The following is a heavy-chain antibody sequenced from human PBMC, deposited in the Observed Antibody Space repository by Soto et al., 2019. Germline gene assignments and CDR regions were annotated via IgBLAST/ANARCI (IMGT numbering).Heavy chain of an antibody. V-gene: IGHV1-2*02. Sequence: VKVSCKASGYTSTGYYMHWVRQAPVQGLERMGWINPNSGGTYYLQKLQGRVTMTRHTSISSAYMELSRLKSDDTAIYYCSRRNCLDDEEFDFWGQGTPVPVSP. D-gene: IGHD2-21*01. CDR2: INPNSGGT. CDR1: GYTSTGYY. CDR3: SRRNCLDDEEFDF. J-gene: IGHJ4*02.